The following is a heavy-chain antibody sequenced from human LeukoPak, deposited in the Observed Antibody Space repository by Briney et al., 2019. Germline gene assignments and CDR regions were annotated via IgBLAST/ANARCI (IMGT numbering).Heavy chain of an antibody. D-gene: IGHD5-12*01. CDR2: ISGSGGST. Sequence: GGSLRLSCAASGFTFSSYAMSWVRQAPGKGLEWVSAISGSGGSTYYADSVKGRLTISRDNSKNTLYLQMNSLRAEDTAVYYCAKHERSGYDALDYWGQGTLVTVSS. J-gene: IGHJ4*02. V-gene: IGHV3-23*01. CDR1: GFTFSSYA. CDR3: AKHERSGYDALDY.